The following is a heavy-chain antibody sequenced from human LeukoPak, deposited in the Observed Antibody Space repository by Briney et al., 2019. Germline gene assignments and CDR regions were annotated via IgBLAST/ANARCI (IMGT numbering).Heavy chain of an antibody. J-gene: IGHJ4*02. CDR3: AKDFSNYGVFDY. CDR1: GFTFSSYG. D-gene: IGHD4-11*01. Sequence: GGSLRLSCAASGFTFSSYGMHWVRQAPGKGLEWVAVISYDGSNKYYADSVKGRFTISRDNSKNTLYLQMNSLRAEDTAVYYCAKDFSNYGVFDYWGQGTLVTVSS. V-gene: IGHV3-30*18. CDR2: ISYDGSNK.